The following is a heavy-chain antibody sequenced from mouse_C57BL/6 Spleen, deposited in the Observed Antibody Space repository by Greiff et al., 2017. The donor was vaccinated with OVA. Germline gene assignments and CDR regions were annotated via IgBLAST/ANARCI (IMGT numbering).Heavy chain of an antibody. V-gene: IGHV1-50*01. CDR1: GYTFTSYW. CDR3: ARSRGNYAWFAY. J-gene: IGHJ3*01. D-gene: IGHD2-1*01. Sequence: QVQLQQSGAELVKPGASVKLSCKASGYTFTSYWMQWVKQRPGQGLEWIGEIDPSDSYTNYNQKFKGKATLTVDTSSSTAYLQLSSLTSEDSAVYYWARSRGNYAWFAYWGQGTLVTVSA. CDR2: IDPSDSYT.